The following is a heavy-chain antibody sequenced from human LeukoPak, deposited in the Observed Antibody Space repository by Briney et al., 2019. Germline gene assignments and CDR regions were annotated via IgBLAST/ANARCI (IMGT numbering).Heavy chain of an antibody. Sequence: ASVKVSCKASGGTFSSYAISWVRQAPGQGLEWMGWISAYNGNTNYAQKLQGRVTMTTDTSTSTAYMELRSLRSDDTAVYYCARVFGGPQAWWYFDLWGRGTLVTVSS. CDR2: ISAYNGNT. CDR3: ARVFGGPQAWWYFDL. V-gene: IGHV1-18*01. J-gene: IGHJ2*01. D-gene: IGHD3-16*01. CDR1: GGTFSSYA.